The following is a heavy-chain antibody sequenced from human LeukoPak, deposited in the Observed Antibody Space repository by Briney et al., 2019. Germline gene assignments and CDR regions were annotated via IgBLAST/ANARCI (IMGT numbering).Heavy chain of an antibody. CDR3: ARLYDFWSGYQFDY. CDR2: IYYSGST. CDR1: GGSISSYY. V-gene: IGHV4-39*01. J-gene: IGHJ4*02. Sequence: SETLSLTCTVSGGSISSYYWGWIRQPPGKGLEWIGSIYYSGSTYYNPSLKSRVTISVDTSKNQFSLKLSSVTAADTAVYYCARLYDFWSGYQFDYWGQGTLVTVSS. D-gene: IGHD3-3*01.